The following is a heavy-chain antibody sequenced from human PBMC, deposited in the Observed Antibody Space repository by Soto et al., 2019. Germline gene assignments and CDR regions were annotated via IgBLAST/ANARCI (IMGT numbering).Heavy chain of an antibody. Sequence: SVKVSFQASCYSFTSDGISWVRQATGQGLEWMGWISAYNGNTNYAQKLQGRVTMTTDTSTSTAYMELRSLGSDDTAVYYCAINYGGNFYDPGLDYWGQGTLVTVSS. CDR2: ISAYNGNT. D-gene: IGHD4-17*01. J-gene: IGHJ4*02. CDR3: AINYGGNFYDPGLDY. V-gene: IGHV1-18*01. CDR1: CYSFTSDG.